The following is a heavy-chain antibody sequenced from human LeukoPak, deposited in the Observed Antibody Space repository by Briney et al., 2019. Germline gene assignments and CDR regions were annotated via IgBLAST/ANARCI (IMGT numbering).Heavy chain of an antibody. CDR1: GFTFSSYA. J-gene: IGHJ4*02. D-gene: IGHD5-12*01. CDR2: ISGSGGST. V-gene: IGHV3-23*01. CDR3: AKDDWFRRGYSGFDY. Sequence: PGGSLRLSCAAAGFTFSSYAMSWVRQAPGEGLEWVSAISGSGGSTYYADSVKGRFTISRDNSKNTLYLQMNSLRAEDTAVYYCAKDDWFRRGYSGFDYWGQGTLVTVSS.